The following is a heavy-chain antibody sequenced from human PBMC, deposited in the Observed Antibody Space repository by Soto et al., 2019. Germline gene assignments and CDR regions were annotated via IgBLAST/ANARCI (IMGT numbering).Heavy chain of an antibody. Sequence: SETLSLTCTVSGGSISPYFWSWIRQPPGKGLEWIGYIYYGGSTNYNPSLKSRATISVDTSNNQFSLILNSVTAADTAVYYCTRDASDLQSPSDFYYGMDVWGQGTTVTVSS. CDR2: IYYGGST. CDR1: GGSISPYF. D-gene: IGHD3-3*01. V-gene: IGHV4-59*12. J-gene: IGHJ6*02. CDR3: TRDASDLQSPSDFYYGMDV.